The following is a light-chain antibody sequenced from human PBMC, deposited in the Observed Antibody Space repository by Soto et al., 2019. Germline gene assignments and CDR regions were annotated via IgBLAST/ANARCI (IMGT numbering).Light chain of an antibody. Sequence: QSVLTQPASVSGSPGQSITISCTGTSSDVGAYNYVSWYQQHPGKAPKVMIYDVSNRPSGVSNRFSGSKSGNTASLTISGLQAEEEADYYCSSYTSSRTYVFGTGTKVTFL. J-gene: IGLJ1*01. CDR2: DVS. CDR3: SSYTSSRTYV. CDR1: SSDVGAYNY. V-gene: IGLV2-14*01.